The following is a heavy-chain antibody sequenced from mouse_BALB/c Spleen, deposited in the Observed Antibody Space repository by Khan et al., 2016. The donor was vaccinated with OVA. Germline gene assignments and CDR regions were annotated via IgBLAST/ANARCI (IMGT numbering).Heavy chain of an antibody. CDR1: GFSLTNFG. Sequence: VQLQESGPGLVQPSQSLSITCTVSGFSLTNFGVHWIRQSPGRGLEWLGVIWGGGSTDYSAAFISRLSISKDNPKSQVFFKMNSLQPNDTAIYYCASLYEYGEWIAYWGQGTLVTVSA. J-gene: IGHJ3*01. CDR2: IWGGGST. CDR3: ASLYEYGEWIAY. V-gene: IGHV2-2*02. D-gene: IGHD2-4*01.